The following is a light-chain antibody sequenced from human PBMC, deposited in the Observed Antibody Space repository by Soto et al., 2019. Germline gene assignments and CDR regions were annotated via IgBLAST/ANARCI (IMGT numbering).Light chain of an antibody. Sequence: AIQMTQSPSSLSASVGDRVTITCRASQGIRNDLGWYQQKPGKAPKLLMYAASSLQSGVPSRFSGSGSGTDFTLTISSLQPEDFATYYCLQDYNYSWTFGQGTKVEIK. CDR2: AAS. CDR3: LQDYNYSWT. J-gene: IGKJ1*01. CDR1: QGIRND. V-gene: IGKV1-6*01.